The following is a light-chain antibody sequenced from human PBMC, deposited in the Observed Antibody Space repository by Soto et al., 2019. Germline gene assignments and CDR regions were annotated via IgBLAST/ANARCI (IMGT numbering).Light chain of an antibody. J-gene: IGKJ1*01. CDR3: QQDGTSPPT. CDR2: GAS. Sequence: EIVLTQSPGTLSLSPGERATLSCRASQSVSSSYLAWYQQKPGQAPRLLIYGASSSATGIPDRFSGSGSGTDFTLTFNRLEPGDFAVYYCQQDGTSPPTFGQGTKVEMK. CDR1: QSVSSSY. V-gene: IGKV3-20*01.